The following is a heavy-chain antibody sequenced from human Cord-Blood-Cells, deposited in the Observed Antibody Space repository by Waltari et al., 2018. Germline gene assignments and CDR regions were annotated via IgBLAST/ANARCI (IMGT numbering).Heavy chain of an antibody. D-gene: IGHD3-22*01. CDR1: GGTFSSYA. J-gene: IGHJ4*02. CDR2: IRPIFGTT. V-gene: IGHV1-69*01. CDR3: ASEVGGYCYDSSGYFDY. Sequence: QVQLVQSGAEVKKPGSSVKVACKASGGTFSSYAISWVRQAQGEGLEWMGGIRPIFGTTNYAQQFQGRVTITADESTSTAYMELSSLRSEDTAVYYCASEVGGYCYDSSGYFDYWGQGTLVTVSS.